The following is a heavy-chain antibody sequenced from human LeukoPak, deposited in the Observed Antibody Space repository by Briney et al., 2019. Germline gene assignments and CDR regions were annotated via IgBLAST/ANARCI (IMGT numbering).Heavy chain of an antibody. J-gene: IGHJ6*03. CDR3: ARVDRYHFYLDV. Sequence: SVKVSCKASGGTFRTYSVTWVRQAPGQGLEWMGGIIPIFGTPNYAQKFQGRVKVTTDDATGTAYMGLSSLMSEDTAIYYCARVDRYHFYLDVWGKGTPVTVSS. V-gene: IGHV1-69*05. CDR1: GGTFRTYS. CDR2: IIPIFGTP.